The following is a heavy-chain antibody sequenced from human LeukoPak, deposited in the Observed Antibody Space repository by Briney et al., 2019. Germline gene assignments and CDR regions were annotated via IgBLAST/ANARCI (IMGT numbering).Heavy chain of an antibody. Sequence: ASVTVSCKASGYTFTSYGISWVRQAPGQGLEWMGWISAYNGNTNYAQKLQGRVTMTTDTSTSTAYMELRSLRSDDTAVYYCARCIAAAGVCYYGMDVWGQGTTVTVSS. CDR3: ARCIAAAGVCYYGMDV. J-gene: IGHJ6*02. V-gene: IGHV1-18*01. CDR1: GYTFTSYG. CDR2: ISAYNGNT. D-gene: IGHD6-13*01.